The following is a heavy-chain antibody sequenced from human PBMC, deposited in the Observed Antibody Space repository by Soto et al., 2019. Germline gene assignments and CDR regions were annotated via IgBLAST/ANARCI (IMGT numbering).Heavy chain of an antibody. CDR2: SRNKANRYTT. CDR1: GFTFTDHY. V-gene: IGHV3-72*01. Sequence: PGGSLRLSCAVSGFTFTDHYIDWVRQAPGKGLEWVGRSRNKANRYTTEYVASVKGRFTLSRDDSVNSVYLQMDSLKTEDTAVYFWERAQKVGGWTHLDRWGKEPLFTFSS. J-gene: IGHJ4*02. D-gene: IGHD1-26*01. CDR3: ERAQKVGGWTHLDR.